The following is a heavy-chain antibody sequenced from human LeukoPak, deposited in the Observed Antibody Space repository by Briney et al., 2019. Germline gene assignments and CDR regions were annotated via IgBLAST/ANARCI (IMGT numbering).Heavy chain of an antibody. V-gene: IGHV3-33*01. J-gene: IGHJ4*02. CDR1: GFTFSTYG. D-gene: IGHD4-23*01. Sequence: PGRSLPLSCAASGFTFSTYGMHWVRHPPGKGLEWVAVVWYDGINKYYADSGKGRFTISRDNSNNTLYLQMNSLRAEDTAVYYCVRPYGGSYYFDNWGRGTLVTVSS. CDR2: VWYDGINK. CDR3: VRPYGGSYYFDN.